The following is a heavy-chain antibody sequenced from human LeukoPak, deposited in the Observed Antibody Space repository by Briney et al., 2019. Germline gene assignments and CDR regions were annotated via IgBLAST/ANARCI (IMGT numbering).Heavy chain of an antibody. CDR1: GGSISSSSYY. J-gene: IGHJ5*02. CDR3: ARDSGYDLSRWFDP. V-gene: IGHV4-39*07. D-gene: IGHD5-12*01. CDR2: IYYSGST. Sequence: PSETLSLTCTVSGGSISSSSYYWGWIRQPPGKGLEWIGSIYYSGSTYYNPSLKSRVTISVDTSKNQFSLKLSSVTAADTAVYYCARDSGYDLSRWFDPWGQGTLVTVSS.